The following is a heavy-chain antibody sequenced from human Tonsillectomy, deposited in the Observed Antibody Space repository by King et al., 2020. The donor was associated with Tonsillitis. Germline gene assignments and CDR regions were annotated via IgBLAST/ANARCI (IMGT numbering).Heavy chain of an antibody. D-gene: IGHD3-22*01. CDR2: INWNGGST. Sequence: VQLVESGGGVVRPGGSLRLSCAASGFTFDDYSMSWVRQAPGKGLEWVSGINWNGGSTGYADSVKGRFTISRDNAKNSLYLQMNSLRAEDTALYHCARSTDYYDSSGLDYWGQGTLVTVSS. CDR1: GFTFDDYS. CDR3: ARSTDYYDSSGLDY. J-gene: IGHJ4*02. V-gene: IGHV3-20*01.